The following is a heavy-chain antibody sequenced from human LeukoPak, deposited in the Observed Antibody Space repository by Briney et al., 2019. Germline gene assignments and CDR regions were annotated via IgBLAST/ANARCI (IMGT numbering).Heavy chain of an antibody. Sequence: GGSLRLSCAVPGFTFSSYSMNWVRQAPGKGLEWVSSISSSSSYIYYADSVKGRFTISRDNAKNSLYLQMNSLRAEDTAVYYCARDEMSAYYYGSGSYWGQGTLVTVSS. V-gene: IGHV3-21*01. J-gene: IGHJ4*02. D-gene: IGHD3-10*01. CDR2: ISSSSSYI. CDR3: ARDEMSAYYYGSGSY. CDR1: GFTFSSYS.